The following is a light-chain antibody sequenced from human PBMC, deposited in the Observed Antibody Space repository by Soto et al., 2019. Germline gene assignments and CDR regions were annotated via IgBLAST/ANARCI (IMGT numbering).Light chain of an antibody. J-gene: IGKJ1*01. V-gene: IGKV4-1*01. CDR3: HQSFTTLWT. CDR1: QSAFYISSKKNY. Sequence: DIVMTQSPDSLAVSLGERATINCKSSQSAFYISSKKNYIAWYQLKPGQPPKLLFYWASTRESGVPDRFSGSGSGTDFILTITSLQPEDFATYYCHQSFTTLWTFGQGTKVDIK. CDR2: WAS.